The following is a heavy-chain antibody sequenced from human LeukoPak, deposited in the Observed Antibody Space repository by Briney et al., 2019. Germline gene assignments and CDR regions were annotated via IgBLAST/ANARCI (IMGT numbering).Heavy chain of an antibody. Sequence: PSETLSLTCTVSGGSISTDGYHWSWIRQAAGKGLEWIGRIYTTGNTNYNPSLKSRVTISVDTSKNQFSLKLSSVTAADTAVYYCTREARYYNYMDVWGKGTTVTVPS. J-gene: IGHJ6*03. CDR2: IYTTGNT. CDR1: GGSISTDGYH. V-gene: IGHV4-61*02. CDR3: TREARYYNYMDV.